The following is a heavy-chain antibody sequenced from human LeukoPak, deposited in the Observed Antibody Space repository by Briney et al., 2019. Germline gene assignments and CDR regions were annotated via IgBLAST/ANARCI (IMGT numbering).Heavy chain of an antibody. V-gene: IGHV3-33*01. CDR3: ARENGGYGSGDYYFDY. CDR1: GFTFSSYG. J-gene: IGHJ4*02. CDR2: IWYDGSNK. Sequence: GKSLRLSCAASGFTFSSYGMHWVRQAPGKGLEWVAVIWYDGSNKYYADSVKGRFTISRDNSKNTLYLQMNSLRAEDTAVYYCARENGGYGSGDYYFDYWGQGTLVTVSS. D-gene: IGHD5-12*01.